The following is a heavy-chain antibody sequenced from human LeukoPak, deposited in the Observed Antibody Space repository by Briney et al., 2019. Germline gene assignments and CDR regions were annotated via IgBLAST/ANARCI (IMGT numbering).Heavy chain of an antibody. D-gene: IGHD5-18*01. CDR2: ISHTGRT. V-gene: IGHV4-39*01. Sequence: PSETLSLTCTVSDGSVSSHSYYWGWIRQSPGKGLEWIGSISHTGRTYYNPSLESRVTISVDASKNQFSLKLSSVTAADTAVYYCARRHKWHSYETFVYWGQGTLVTVSS. CDR1: DGSVSSHSYY. J-gene: IGHJ4*02. CDR3: ARRHKWHSYETFVY.